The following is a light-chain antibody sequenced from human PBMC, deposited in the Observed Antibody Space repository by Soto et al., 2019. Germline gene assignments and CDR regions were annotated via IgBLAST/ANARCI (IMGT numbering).Light chain of an antibody. V-gene: IGKV3-11*01. Sequence: EIVLTQSPATLSLSPGERATLSCRASQSVNSYLAWYQQKPGQAPRLLIYDAFNRATGIPARFSGSGSGTYFTLTISSLAPEDFAVYYCQQRTNWPPIFTFGPGTKVDIK. CDR1: QSVNSY. CDR3: QQRTNWPPIFT. CDR2: DAF. J-gene: IGKJ3*01.